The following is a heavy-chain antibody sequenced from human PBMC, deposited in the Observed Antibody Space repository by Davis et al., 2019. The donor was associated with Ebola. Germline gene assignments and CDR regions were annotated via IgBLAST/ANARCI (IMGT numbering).Heavy chain of an antibody. D-gene: IGHD3-22*01. CDR3: ARMKYYYDSSGRKGNLDY. J-gene: IGHJ4*02. CDR2: ISAYNGNT. V-gene: IGHV1-18*01. Sequence: ASVKVSCKASGYTFTSYGISWVRQAPGQGLEWMGWISAYNGNTNYAQKLQGRVTMTTDTSTSTAYMELRSLRSDDTAVYYCARMKYYYDSSGRKGNLDYWGQGTLVTVSS. CDR1: GYTFTSYG.